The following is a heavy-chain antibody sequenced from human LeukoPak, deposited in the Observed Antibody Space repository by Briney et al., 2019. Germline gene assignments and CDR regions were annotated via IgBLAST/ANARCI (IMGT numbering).Heavy chain of an antibody. CDR3: ARVTLRAPDY. D-gene: IGHD5/OR15-5a*01. CDR2: IYHSGST. Sequence: PSQTLSLTCTVSGGSISSGDYYWSWIRQPPGKGLEWIGEIYHSGSTNYNPSLKSRVTISVDKSKNQFSLKLSSVTAADTAVYYCARVTLRAPDYWGQGTLVTVSS. CDR1: GGSISSGDYY. J-gene: IGHJ4*02. V-gene: IGHV4-30-2*01.